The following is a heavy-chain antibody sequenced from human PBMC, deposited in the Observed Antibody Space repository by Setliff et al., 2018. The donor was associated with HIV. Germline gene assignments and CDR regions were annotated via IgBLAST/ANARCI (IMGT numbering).Heavy chain of an antibody. Sequence: PSETLSLTCTVSGGSISSGGHYWNWIRQPAGRGLEWIGHVYTSGSASYNPPLKSRVTISIDTSKNQFTLQLSSVTAADTAVYSCARVSYTGSSYIDYWGQGTLVTVSS. J-gene: IGHJ4*02. V-gene: IGHV4-61*09. CDR1: GGSISSGGHY. CDR2: VYTSGSA. CDR3: ARVSYTGSSYIDY. D-gene: IGHD6-6*01.